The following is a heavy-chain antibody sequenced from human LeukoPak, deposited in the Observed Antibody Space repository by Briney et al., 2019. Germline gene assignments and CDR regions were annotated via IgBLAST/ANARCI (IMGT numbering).Heavy chain of an antibody. J-gene: IGHJ3*02. D-gene: IGHD2-15*01. CDR2: ISSNGGSA. V-gene: IGHV3-64*01. Sequence: GGSLRLSCAASGFTFSSYGMHWVRQAPGKGLEYVSAISSNGGSAYYANSVKGRFTISRDNSKNTLYLQMGSLRAEDMAVYYCARPRWNCSGDSCPRLDAFDIWGQGTMVTVSS. CDR1: GFTFSSYG. CDR3: ARPRWNCSGDSCPRLDAFDI.